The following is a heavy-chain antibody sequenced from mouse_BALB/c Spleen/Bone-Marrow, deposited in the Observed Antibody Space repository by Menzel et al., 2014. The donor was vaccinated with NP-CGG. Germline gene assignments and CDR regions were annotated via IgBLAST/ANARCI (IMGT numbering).Heavy chain of an antibody. V-gene: IGHV1-80*01. CDR1: GYAFSSYW. CDR3: ARRGYYYGSSYVDY. J-gene: IGHJ2*01. Sequence: QVQLQQSGAELVRPGSSVKISCKASGYAFSSYWMNWVKQRPGQGLEWIGQIYPGDGDTNYNGKFKGKATLTADKSSSTAYMQLSSLTSEDSAVYFCARRGYYYGSSYVDYWGQGTTPTVSS. D-gene: IGHD1-1*01. CDR2: IYPGDGDT.